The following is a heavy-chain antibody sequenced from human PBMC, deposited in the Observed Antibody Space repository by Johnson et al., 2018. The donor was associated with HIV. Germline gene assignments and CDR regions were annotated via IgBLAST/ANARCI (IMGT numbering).Heavy chain of an antibody. CDR2: ISSNGGST. CDR3: ARDAVTPI. D-gene: IGHD4-17*01. CDR1: GFTFSSYA. V-gene: IGHV3-64*01. J-gene: IGHJ3*02. Sequence: MLLVESGGGVVQPGMSLRLSCAASGFTFSSYAMHWVRQAPGKGLEYVSAISSNGGSTYYANSVKGRFTISRDNSKNTLYLQMGSLRAEYMAVYYCARDAVTPIWGQGTMVTVSS.